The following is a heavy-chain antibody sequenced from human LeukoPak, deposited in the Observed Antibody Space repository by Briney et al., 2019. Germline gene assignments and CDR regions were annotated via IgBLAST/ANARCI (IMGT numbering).Heavy chain of an antibody. V-gene: IGHV3-30*02. D-gene: IGHD3-10*01. CDR2: IRFDESKA. CDR1: GFTFSSYG. Sequence: GGSLRLSCAASGFTFSSYGMHWVRQAPGKGLEWVAFIRFDESKAFYADSVKGRFTISRDNSRNTLFLQMNSLRVEETAVYYCAKDLYGSGSYEIRLFDYWGQGTLVTVSS. J-gene: IGHJ4*02. CDR3: AKDLYGSGSYEIRLFDY.